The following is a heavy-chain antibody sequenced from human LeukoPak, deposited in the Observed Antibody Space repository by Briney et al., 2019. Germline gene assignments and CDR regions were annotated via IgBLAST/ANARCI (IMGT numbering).Heavy chain of an antibody. J-gene: IGHJ4*02. CDR3: AKDHESDGYPCLDH. D-gene: IGHD3-22*01. V-gene: IGHV3-23*01. Sequence: PGGCLRLSCAASGFTFSRLAMTWVRQAPGKGLEWVSTISASGPYYADAVRGRFTISRDNSRNTLSLQMDSLRAEDTAVYYCAKDHESDGYPCLDHWGLGTLVTVSS. CDR1: GFTFSRLA. CDR2: ISASGP.